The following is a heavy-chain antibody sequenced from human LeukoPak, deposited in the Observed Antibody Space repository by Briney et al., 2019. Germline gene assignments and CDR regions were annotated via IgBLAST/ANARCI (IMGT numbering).Heavy chain of an antibody. Sequence: GGSLRLSCAAPGFMFRDAAMTWVRQAPGKGLEWVSLIASSGLNTYYADSVRGRFTISRDNSKSTLSLQMNSLRVEDTAIYYCARDIELSTWGLGTLVTVSS. V-gene: IGHV3-23*01. CDR3: ARDIELST. J-gene: IGHJ3*01. D-gene: IGHD5-12*01. CDR1: GFMFRDAA. CDR2: IASSGLNT.